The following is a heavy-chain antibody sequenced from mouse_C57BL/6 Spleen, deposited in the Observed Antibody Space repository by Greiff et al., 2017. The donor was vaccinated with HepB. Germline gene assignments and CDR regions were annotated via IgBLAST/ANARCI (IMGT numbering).Heavy chain of an antibody. CDR1: GYAFTNYL. Sequence: QVHVKQSGAELVRPGTSVKVSCKASGYAFTNYLIEWVKQRPGQGLEWIGVINPGSGGTNYNEKFKGKATLTADKSSSTAYMQLSSLTSEDSAVYFCARSGTGTNYFDYWGQGTTLTVSS. CDR3: ARSGTGTNYFDY. CDR2: INPGSGGT. V-gene: IGHV1-54*01. D-gene: IGHD4-1*01. J-gene: IGHJ2*01.